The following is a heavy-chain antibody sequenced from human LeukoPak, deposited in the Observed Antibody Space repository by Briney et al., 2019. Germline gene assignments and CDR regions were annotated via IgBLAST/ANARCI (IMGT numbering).Heavy chain of an antibody. J-gene: IGHJ6*03. CDR1: GFTFDDYA. CDR2: ISGNSGSI. CDR3: TRGAVITGYYYYMDV. D-gene: IGHD2-21*01. Sequence: GGSLRLSCAASGFTFDDYAMHWVRQAPGKGLEWVSGISGNSGSIGYADSVKGRFTISRDNAKNSLYLQMNSLKTEDTAVYYCTRGAVITGYYYYMDVWGKGTTVTVSS. V-gene: IGHV3-9*01.